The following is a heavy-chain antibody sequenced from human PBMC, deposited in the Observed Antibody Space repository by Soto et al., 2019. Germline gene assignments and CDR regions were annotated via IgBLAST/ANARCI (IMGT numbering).Heavy chain of an antibody. D-gene: IGHD2-2*01. CDR1: GFTFINYA. CDR2: ISGGGDRT. V-gene: IGHV3-23*01. Sequence: EVQVLESGGGLVQPGGSLRLSCVGSGFTFINYAMNWVRQTPGKGLEWVSGISGGGDRTFDADSVKGRFTISRDNSKNTVNLQMNSLRADDTAVYYCARKVLGSTSRPDWWYFDLWGRGTLVTVSS. CDR3: ARKVLGSTSRPDWWYFDL. J-gene: IGHJ2*01.